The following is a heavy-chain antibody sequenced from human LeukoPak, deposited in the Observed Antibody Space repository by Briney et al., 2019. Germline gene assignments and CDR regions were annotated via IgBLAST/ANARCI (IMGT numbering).Heavy chain of an antibody. V-gene: IGHV3-66*01. CDR1: GFTVSTNY. CDR2: LYSGGAS. D-gene: IGHD1-1*01. Sequence: GGSLRLSCAASGFTVSTNYMSWVRQGPGKGLEWVSVLYSGGASHYADSVQGRFTTSRDNSRNMVYLQMNSLRAEDTAMYYCARATPEGFDYWGQGTLVTVSS. CDR3: ARATPEGFDY. J-gene: IGHJ4*02.